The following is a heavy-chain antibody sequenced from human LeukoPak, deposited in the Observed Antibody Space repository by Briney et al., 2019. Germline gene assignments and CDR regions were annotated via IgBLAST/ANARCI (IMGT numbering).Heavy chain of an antibody. CDR2: IIPILGIA. D-gene: IGHD3-3*01. Sequence: SVKVSCKASGYTFTSYGISWVRQAPGQGLEWMGRIIPILGIANYAQKFQGRVTITADKSTSTAYMELSSLRSEDTAVYYCASVLRFLEWSPSFDYWGQGTLVTVSS. CDR1: GYTFTSYG. CDR3: ASVLRFLEWSPSFDY. J-gene: IGHJ4*02. V-gene: IGHV1-69*04.